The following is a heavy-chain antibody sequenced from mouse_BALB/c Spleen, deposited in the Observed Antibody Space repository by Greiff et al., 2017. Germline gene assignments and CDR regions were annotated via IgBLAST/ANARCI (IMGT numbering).Heavy chain of an antibody. Sequence: EVKLMESGAELVKPGASVKLSCTASGFNIKDTYMHWVKQRPEQGLEWIGRIDPANGNTKYDPKFQGKATITADTSSNTAYLQLSSLTSEDTAVYYCAREGDWAWFAYWGQGTLVTVSA. J-gene: IGHJ3*01. CDR3: AREGDWAWFAY. CDR1: GFNIKDTY. CDR2: IDPANGNT. V-gene: IGHV14-3*02. D-gene: IGHD4-1*01.